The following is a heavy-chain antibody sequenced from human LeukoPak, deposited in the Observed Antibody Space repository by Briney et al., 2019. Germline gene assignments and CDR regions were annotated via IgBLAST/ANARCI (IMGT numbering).Heavy chain of an antibody. CDR3: AKGVVVVPGAIDY. Sequence: PGPSLRLSCAAFGFSFISYAMGSGRHAPGEGLEWVSSISGSGGSTYYADSVKGRFTISRDNSENPLYLQMNRLRAEDAAVYYCAKGVVVVPGAIDYWGQGNLVTVFS. CDR1: GFSFISYA. J-gene: IGHJ4*02. CDR2: ISGSGGST. V-gene: IGHV3-23*01. D-gene: IGHD2-2*01.